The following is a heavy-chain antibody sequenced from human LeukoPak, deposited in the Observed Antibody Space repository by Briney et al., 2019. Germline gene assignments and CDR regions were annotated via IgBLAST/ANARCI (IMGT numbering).Heavy chain of an antibody. CDR3: ASLNIVVVTAVPGYFDL. Sequence: GGSLRLSCAASGFTFSSYAMSWIRQAPGKGLEWVSAISGSGGSTYYADSVKGRFTISRDNSKNTLYLQMNSLRAGDTAVYYCASLNIVVVTAVPGYFDLWGRGTLVTVSS. CDR1: GFTFSSYA. CDR2: ISGSGGST. D-gene: IGHD2-21*02. J-gene: IGHJ2*01. V-gene: IGHV3-23*01.